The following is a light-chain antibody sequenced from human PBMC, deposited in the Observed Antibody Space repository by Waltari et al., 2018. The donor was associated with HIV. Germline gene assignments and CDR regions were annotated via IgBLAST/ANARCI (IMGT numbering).Light chain of an antibody. CDR2: QDN. CDR3: QAWGSSTALYV. CDR1: ALSNKF. V-gene: IGLV3-1*01. Sequence: SSDLTLPPSVSVSPGQTASVTCSGDALSNKFVSWYQMRPGQSPLLVIYQDNKRPSGIPERFSVSNSGDTATRTISGTQVMDEAEYYCQAWGSSTALYVFGTGTKVTVL. J-gene: IGLJ1*01.